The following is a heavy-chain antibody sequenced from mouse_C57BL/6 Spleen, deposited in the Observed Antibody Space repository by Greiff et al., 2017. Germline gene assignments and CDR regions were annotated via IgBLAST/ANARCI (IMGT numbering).Heavy chain of an antibody. CDR1: GYTFTSYD. Sequence: QVQLQQSGPELVKPGASVKLSCKASGYTFTSYDINWVKQRPGQGLEWIGWIYPRDGSTKYNEKFKGKATLTVDTSSSTAYMELHSLTSEDAAVYFCERWGLKLGPYYYAMDYWGQGTSVTVSS. J-gene: IGHJ4*01. CDR2: IYPRDGST. D-gene: IGHD4-1*01. CDR3: ERWGLKLGPYYYAMDY. V-gene: IGHV1-85*01.